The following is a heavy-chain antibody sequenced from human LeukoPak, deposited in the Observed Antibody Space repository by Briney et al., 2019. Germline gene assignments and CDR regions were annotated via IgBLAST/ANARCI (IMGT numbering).Heavy chain of an antibody. V-gene: IGHV3-74*01. CDR2: ISGGGNNI. CDR3: ARDKGHAFDI. J-gene: IGHJ3*02. CDR1: GFTFSNYW. Sequence: GGSLRLSCAASGFTFSNYWMHWGRQAPGKGLVWVSRISGGGNNIDYADSVKGRFTISRDNAKNTLYLQMNSLRAEDTAVYYCARDKGHAFDIWGRGTMITVSS.